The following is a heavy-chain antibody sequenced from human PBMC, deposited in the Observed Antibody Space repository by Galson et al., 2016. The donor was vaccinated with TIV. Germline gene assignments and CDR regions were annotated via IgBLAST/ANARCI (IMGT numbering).Heavy chain of an antibody. Sequence: SVKVSCKASGDTFRTYAVSWVRQAPGQGLEWMGGIIPLFRKADYAQKFQDRLTISTDELTSTAYMELTSLRSDDTAVYFCAPNDGGSASPPFDYWGQGSLLTVSS. D-gene: IGHD1-1*01. J-gene: IGHJ4*02. V-gene: IGHV1-69*05. CDR3: APNDGGSASPPFDY. CDR1: GDTFRTYA. CDR2: IIPLFRKA.